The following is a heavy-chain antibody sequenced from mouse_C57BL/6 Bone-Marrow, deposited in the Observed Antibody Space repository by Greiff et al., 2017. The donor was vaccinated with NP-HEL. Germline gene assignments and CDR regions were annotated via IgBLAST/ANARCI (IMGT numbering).Heavy chain of an antibody. CDR2: IDPENGYT. V-gene: IGHV14-4*01. J-gene: IGHJ3*01. CDR1: GFNIKDDY. CDR3: TTWDGAY. D-gene: IGHD4-1*01. Sequence: VQLQQSGAELVRPGASVKLSCTASGFNIKDDYMHWVKQRPEQGLEWIGWIDPENGYTEYASKFQGKATITADTSSNTAYLQLSSLTSEDTAVYYCTTWDGAYWGQGTLVTVSA.